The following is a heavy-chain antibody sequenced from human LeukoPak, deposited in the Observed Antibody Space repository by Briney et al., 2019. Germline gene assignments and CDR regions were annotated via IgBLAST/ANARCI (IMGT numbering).Heavy chain of an antibody. D-gene: IGHD4-17*01. Sequence: SETLSLTCTVSGYSISSGYYWGWIRQPPGKGLEWIGYIYYSGSTNYNPSLKSRVTISVDTSKNQFSLKLSSVTAADTAVYYCARDGRNGGDYGRLDYWGQGTLVTVSS. CDR3: ARDGRNGGDYGRLDY. J-gene: IGHJ4*02. V-gene: IGHV4-38-2*02. CDR2: IYYSGST. CDR1: GYSISSGYY.